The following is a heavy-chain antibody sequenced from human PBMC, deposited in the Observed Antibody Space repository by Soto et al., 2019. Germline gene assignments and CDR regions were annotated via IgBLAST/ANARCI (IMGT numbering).Heavy chain of an antibody. Sequence: QVQLVESGGGVVQPGRSLRLSCAASGCTFSSYGMHWVRQAPGKGLEWVAVIWYDGSNKYYADSVKGRFTISRDNSKNTLYLQMNSLRAEDTAVYYCARDLGSSWYGWFDPWGQGTLVTVSS. CDR2: IWYDGSNK. CDR1: GCTFSSYG. CDR3: ARDLGSSWYGWFDP. V-gene: IGHV3-33*01. D-gene: IGHD6-13*01. J-gene: IGHJ5*02.